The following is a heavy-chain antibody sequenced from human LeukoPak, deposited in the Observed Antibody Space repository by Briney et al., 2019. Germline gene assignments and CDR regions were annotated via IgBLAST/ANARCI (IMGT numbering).Heavy chain of an antibody. J-gene: IGHJ5*02. Sequence: SSETLSLTCTVSGGSISSSISYWGWIRQPPGKGLEWIGSIYYRGTTYYNPSLKSRVTLSVDTSKNQFSLNLNSVTAADTAIYYCATHVSIVAPATLNYGDNWFDPWGQGTLVIVSS. D-gene: IGHD2-2*01. CDR2: IYYRGTT. V-gene: IGHV4-39*01. CDR1: GGSISSSISY. CDR3: ATHVSIVAPATLNYGDNWFDP.